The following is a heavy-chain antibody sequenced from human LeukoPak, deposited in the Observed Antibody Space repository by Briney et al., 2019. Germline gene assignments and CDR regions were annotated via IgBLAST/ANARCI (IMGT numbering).Heavy chain of an antibody. CDR2: IYYSEST. CDR1: GGSISSGGYY. V-gene: IGHV4-31*03. D-gene: IGHD2-2*01. CDR3: ARVGDCSSTSCHGSDWFDP. Sequence: SETLSLTCTVSGGSISSGGYYWSWIRQHPGKGLEWIGYIYYSESTYYNPSLKSRVTTSVDTSKNQFSLKLSSVTAADTAVYYCARVGDCSSTSCHGSDWFDPWGQGTLVTVSS. J-gene: IGHJ5*02.